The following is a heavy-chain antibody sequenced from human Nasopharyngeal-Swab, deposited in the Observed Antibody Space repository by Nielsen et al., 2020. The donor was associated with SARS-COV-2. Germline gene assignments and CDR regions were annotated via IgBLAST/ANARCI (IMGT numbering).Heavy chain of an antibody. CDR1: GFTFSSYA. CDR2: ISYDGSNK. V-gene: IGHV3-30-3*01. D-gene: IGHD5-18*01. Sequence: GGSLRLSCAASGFTFSSYAMHWVRQAPGKGLEWVAVISYDGSNKYYADSVKGRFTISRDNSKNTLYLQMNSLRAEDTAVYYCAGGYSYVFDYWGQGTLVTVSS. J-gene: IGHJ4*02. CDR3: AGGYSYVFDY.